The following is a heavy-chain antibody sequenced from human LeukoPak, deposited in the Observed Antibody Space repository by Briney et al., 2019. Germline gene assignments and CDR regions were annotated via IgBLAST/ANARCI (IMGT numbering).Heavy chain of an antibody. Sequence: SSETLSLTCTVSGGSISSYYWSWIRQPPGKGLEWIGEINHSGSTNYNPSLKSRVTISVDTSKNQFSLKLSSVTAADTAVYYCARALAVAGMGRYYYYGMDVWGQGTTVTVSS. CDR2: INHSGST. J-gene: IGHJ6*02. CDR3: ARALAVAGMGRYYYYGMDV. CDR1: GGSISSYY. V-gene: IGHV4-34*01. D-gene: IGHD6-19*01.